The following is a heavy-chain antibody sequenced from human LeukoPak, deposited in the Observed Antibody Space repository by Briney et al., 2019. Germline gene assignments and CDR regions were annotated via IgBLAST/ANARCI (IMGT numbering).Heavy chain of an antibody. V-gene: IGHV4-38-2*01. D-gene: IGHD3-22*01. CDR1: GYSISSGYY. CDR3: ATVYYDSSGYAFDI. J-gene: IGHJ3*02. CDR2: IYHSGST. Sequence: SETLSLTCAVPGYSISSGYYWGWIRQPPGKGLEWIGSIYHSGSTYYNPSLKSRVTISVDTSKNQFSLKLSSVTAADTAVYYCATVYYDSSGYAFDIWGQGTMVTVSS.